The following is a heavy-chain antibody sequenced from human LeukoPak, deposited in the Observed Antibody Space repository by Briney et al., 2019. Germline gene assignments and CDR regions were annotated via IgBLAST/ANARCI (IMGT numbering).Heavy chain of an antibody. CDR3: ARDHSSDGWFDP. J-gene: IGHJ5*02. CDR2: IYYSGST. CDR1: GGSISSYY. V-gene: IGHV4-59*01. D-gene: IGHD6-19*01. Sequence: SETLSLTCTVSGGSISSYYWSWIRQPPGKGLEWIGYIYYSGSTNYNPSLKSRVTISVDTSKNQFSLKLSSVTAADTAVYYCARDHSSDGWFDPWGRGTLVTVSS.